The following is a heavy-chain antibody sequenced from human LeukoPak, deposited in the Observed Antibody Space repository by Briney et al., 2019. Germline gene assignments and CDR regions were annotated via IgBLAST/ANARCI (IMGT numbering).Heavy chain of an antibody. J-gene: IGHJ4*02. V-gene: IGHV3-30*02. CDR3: ATDFNWAWIY. D-gene: IGHD7-27*01. CDR2: VRHEEIDK. CDR1: GFRFSTYG. Sequence: GGSLRLSCVASGFRFSTYGMHWVRQAPGKGLEWVSFVRHEEIDKYYAQSVKGRLTISRDDSRNTQYLQMNNLRSEDTAIYYCATDFNWAWIYWGQGTLVTVSS.